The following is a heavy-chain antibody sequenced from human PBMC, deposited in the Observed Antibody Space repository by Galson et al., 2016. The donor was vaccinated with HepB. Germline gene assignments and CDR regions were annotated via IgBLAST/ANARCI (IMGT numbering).Heavy chain of an antibody. CDR3: ARSGEPS. J-gene: IGHJ5*02. CDR1: GFTFSSYA. D-gene: IGHD4-17*01. CDR2: ISGSGGTT. Sequence: SLRLSCAASGFTFSSYAMSWVRQAPGKGLEWVSAISGSGGTTYSADFVKGRFTISRDNAKKSLYLQMNSLRAEDTAVYYCARSGEPSWGQGTLVTVSS. V-gene: IGHV3-23*01.